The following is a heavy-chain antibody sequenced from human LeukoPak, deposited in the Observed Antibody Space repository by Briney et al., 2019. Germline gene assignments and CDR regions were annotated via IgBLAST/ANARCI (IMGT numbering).Heavy chain of an antibody. CDR1: GYSISSGYY. Sequence: PSETLSLTCAVSGYSISSGYYWGWIRQPPGKGLEWIGSTYHSGSTYYNPSLKSRVTISVDTSKNQFSLKLSSVTAADTAVYYCARHHDFWSGYYPFDYWGQGTLVTVSS. J-gene: IGHJ4*02. V-gene: IGHV4-38-2*01. D-gene: IGHD3-3*01. CDR3: ARHHDFWSGYYPFDY. CDR2: TYHSGST.